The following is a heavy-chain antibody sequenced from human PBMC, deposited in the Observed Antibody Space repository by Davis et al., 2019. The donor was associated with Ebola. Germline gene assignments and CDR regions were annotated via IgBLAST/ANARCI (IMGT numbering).Heavy chain of an antibody. CDR3: ARRLDTYDFWSGYPLDV. D-gene: IGHD3-3*01. J-gene: IGHJ6*02. CDR2: IYYSGST. CDR1: GGSISSSSYY. V-gene: IGHV4-39*01. Sequence: PSETLSLTCTVSGGSISSSSYYWGWIRQPPGKGLEWIGSIYYSGSTYYNPSLKSRVTISVDTSKNQFSLKLSSVTAADTAVYYCARRLDTYDFWSGYPLDVWGQGTTVTVSS.